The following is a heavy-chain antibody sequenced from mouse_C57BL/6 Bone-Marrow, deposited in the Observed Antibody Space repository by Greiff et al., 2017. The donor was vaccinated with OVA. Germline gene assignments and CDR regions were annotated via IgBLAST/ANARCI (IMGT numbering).Heavy chain of an antibody. D-gene: IGHD1-1*01. CDR3: ARDPVADYFDY. V-gene: IGHV1-50*01. J-gene: IGHJ2*01. Sequence: QVQLQQPGAELVKPGASVKLSCKASGYTFTSYWMQWVKQRPGQGLEWIGEIDPADSYTNYNQKFKGKATLTVDTSSSTAYLQLSSLTSEDSAVYYCARDPVADYFDYWGQGTTLTVSS. CDR1: GYTFTSYW. CDR2: IDPADSYT.